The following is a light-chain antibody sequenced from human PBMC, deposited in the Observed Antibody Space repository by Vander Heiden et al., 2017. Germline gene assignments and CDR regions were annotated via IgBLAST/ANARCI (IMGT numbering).Light chain of an antibody. Sequence: QSVLTQPPAASGTPGQRGTISWSGSSANSGSNTVNWYQQLPGTAPERVIYRNNQRPSGVPDRFSGSKAGTSDSLAISGLQSEDEADYYWAGWDDSLSNWVFGGGTKLTVL. CDR1: SANSGSNT. J-gene: IGLJ3*02. CDR2: RNN. V-gene: IGLV1-44*01. CDR3: AGWDDSLSNWV.